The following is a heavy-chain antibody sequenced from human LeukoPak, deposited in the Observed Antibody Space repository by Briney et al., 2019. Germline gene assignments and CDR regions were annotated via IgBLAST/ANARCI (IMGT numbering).Heavy chain of an antibody. CDR2: IYSGGST. D-gene: IGHD5-12*01. CDR1: GFTVSSNY. J-gene: IGHJ4*02. CDR3: ARKSGYSGSGSDY. Sequence: PGGSLRLSCAASGFTVSSNYMSWVRQAPGKGLEWVSVIYSGGSTYYADSVKGRFTISRDNSKNTLYLQMNSLRAEDTAVYYCARKSGYSGSGSDYWGQGTLVTVSS. V-gene: IGHV3-66*01.